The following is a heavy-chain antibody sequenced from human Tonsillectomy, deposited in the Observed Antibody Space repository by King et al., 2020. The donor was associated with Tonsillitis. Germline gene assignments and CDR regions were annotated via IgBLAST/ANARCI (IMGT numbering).Heavy chain of an antibody. J-gene: IGHJ3*02. CDR2: IFYSGTT. CDR1: GGSVSSGSYY. Sequence: VQLQDSGPGLVKPSETLSLTCTVSGGSVSSGSYYWSWIRQPPGKGLEWIGHIFYSGTTSYNPSLKSRVTISVDTSKNQFSLKLTSVTAADTAVYYCASDDYINYDAFDIWGPGTMVTVSS. CDR3: ASDDYINYDAFDI. V-gene: IGHV4-61*01. D-gene: IGHD3-16*01.